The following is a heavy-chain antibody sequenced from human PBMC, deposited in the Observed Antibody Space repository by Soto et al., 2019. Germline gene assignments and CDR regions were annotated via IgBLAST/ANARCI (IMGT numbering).Heavy chain of an antibody. CDR2: LYHSGST. CDR1: GGSISSGCHS. Sequence: PSETLSLTCAVSGGSISSGCHSWSWIRQQPGKGLEWIGRLYHSGSTYYNPSLKSRVTISVDRSRNQFSLKLTSVTAADTAFYYCARGRFGDFLDYWGQGSLVTVSS. CDR3: ARGRFGDFLDY. D-gene: IGHD3-3*01. J-gene: IGHJ4*02. V-gene: IGHV4-30-2*01.